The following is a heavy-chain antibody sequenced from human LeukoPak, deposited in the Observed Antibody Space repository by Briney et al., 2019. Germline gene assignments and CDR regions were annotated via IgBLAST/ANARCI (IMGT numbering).Heavy chain of an antibody. J-gene: IGHJ6*03. V-gene: IGHV3-7*01. CDR3: ARAAHPARYFDWLSHSYYMDV. D-gene: IGHD3-9*01. CDR2: IKQEEREE. CDR1: GFTFSSYW. Sequence: TGGALRLSCAAPGFTFSSYWMSWVRQAPGKGLEWVANIKQEEREEYYVDSVKGRVAMSTANAKNSLYLQMNSLTAEDTAVYYCARAAHPARYFDWLSHSYYMDVWGKGTTVTVSS.